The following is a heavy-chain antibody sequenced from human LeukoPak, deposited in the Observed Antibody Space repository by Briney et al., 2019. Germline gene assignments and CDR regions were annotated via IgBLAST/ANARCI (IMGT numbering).Heavy chain of an antibody. Sequence: SETLSLTCTVSGGSISSSSYYWSWIRQPPGKGLEWIGEINHSGSTNYNPSLKSRVTISVDTSKNQFSLKLSSVTAADTAVYYCARGRGGIAARAGYFQHWGQGTLVTVSS. D-gene: IGHD6-6*01. CDR2: INHSGST. V-gene: IGHV4-39*07. CDR1: GGSISSSSYY. CDR3: ARGRGGIAARAGYFQH. J-gene: IGHJ1*01.